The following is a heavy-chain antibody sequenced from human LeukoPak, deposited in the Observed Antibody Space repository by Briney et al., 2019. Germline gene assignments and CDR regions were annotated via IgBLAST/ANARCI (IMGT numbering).Heavy chain of an antibody. Sequence: SETLSLTCTVSGGSISSGGYYWSWIRQHPGKGLEWIGYIYYSGSTYYNPSLKSRVAISVDTSKNQFSLKLSSVTAADTAVYYCARHGTIFGVVAGFDYWGQGTLVTASS. CDR3: ARHGTIFGVVAGFDY. J-gene: IGHJ4*02. CDR2: IYYSGST. D-gene: IGHD3-3*01. CDR1: GGSISSGGYY. V-gene: IGHV4-31*03.